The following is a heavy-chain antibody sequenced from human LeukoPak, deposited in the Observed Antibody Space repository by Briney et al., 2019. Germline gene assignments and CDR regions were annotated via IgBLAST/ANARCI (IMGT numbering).Heavy chain of an antibody. CDR2: IYTSGST. CDR3: ASEDGYNWVRAFDI. J-gene: IGHJ3*02. V-gene: IGHV4-61*02. D-gene: IGHD5-24*01. Sequence: PSQTLSLTRTVSGGSISSGSYYWSWIRRPAGKGLEWIGRIYTSGSTNYNPSLKSRVTISVDTSKNQFSLKLSSVTAADTAVYYCASEDGYNWVRAFDIWGQGTMVTVSS. CDR1: GGSISSGSYY.